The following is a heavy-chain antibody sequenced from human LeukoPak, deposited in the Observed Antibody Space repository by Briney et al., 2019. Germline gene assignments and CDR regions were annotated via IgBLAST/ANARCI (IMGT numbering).Heavy chain of an antibody. V-gene: IGHV1-18*01. CDR1: GYTFTSYG. CDR2: ISAYNGNT. J-gene: IGHJ4*02. CDR3: ARDQNYYDSSGYYATESRNDY. Sequence: ASVKVSCKASGYTFTSYGISWVRQAPGQGLEWMGWISAYNGNTNYAQKLQGRVTMTTDTSTSTAYMELRSLRSDDTAVYYCARDQNYYDSSGYYATESRNDYWGQGTLVTVSS. D-gene: IGHD3-22*01.